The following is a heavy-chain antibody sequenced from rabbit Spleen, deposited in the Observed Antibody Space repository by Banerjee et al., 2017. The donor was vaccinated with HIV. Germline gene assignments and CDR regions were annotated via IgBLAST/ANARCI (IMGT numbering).Heavy chain of an antibody. Sequence: QQQLEESGGGLVKPEGSLALTCKASGFDLSSYWMCWVRQAPGKGLELIACIYTGSTGTTYYASWAKGRFTVTRSTSLNTVDLKMTSLTAADTATYFCAREDVENSGVYFNLWGPGTLVTVS. CDR2: IYTGSTGTT. V-gene: IGHV1S43*01. J-gene: IGHJ4*01. D-gene: IGHD1-1*01. CDR3: AREDVENSGVYFNL. CDR1: GFDLSSYW.